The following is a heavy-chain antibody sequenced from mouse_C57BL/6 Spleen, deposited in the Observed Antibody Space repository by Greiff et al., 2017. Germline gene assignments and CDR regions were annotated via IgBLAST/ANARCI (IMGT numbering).Heavy chain of an antibody. CDR1: GFTFTDYY. V-gene: IGHV7-3*01. CDR3: ARWGYGSSYDYAMDY. J-gene: IGHJ4*01. D-gene: IGHD1-1*01. Sequence: EVQGVESGGGLVQPGGSLSLSCAASGFTFTDYYMSWVRQPPGKALEWLGFIRNKANGYTTEYSASVKGRFTISRDNSQSILYLQMNALRAEDSATYYCARWGYGSSYDYAMDYWGQGTSVTVSS. CDR2: IRNKANGYTT.